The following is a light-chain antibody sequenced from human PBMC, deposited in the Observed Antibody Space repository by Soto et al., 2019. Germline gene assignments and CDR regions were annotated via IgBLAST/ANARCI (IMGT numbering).Light chain of an antibody. J-gene: IGKJ2*01. CDR3: QRYNNWPLYT. V-gene: IGKV3-15*01. CDR2: DAS. Sequence: EIVMTQSPATLSVSPGERATLSCRASQSVSRNLAWYQQRPGRAPRLLIYDASTRATDIPARFSGSGSGTEFTLTISSLQSEDFAVYYCQRYNNWPLYTFGQGTKLEIK. CDR1: QSVSRN.